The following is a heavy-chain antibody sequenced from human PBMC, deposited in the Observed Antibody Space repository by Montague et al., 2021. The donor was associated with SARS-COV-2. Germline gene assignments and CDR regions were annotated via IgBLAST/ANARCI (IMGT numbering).Heavy chain of an antibody. V-gene: IGHV4-38-2*02. J-gene: IGHJ6*02. D-gene: IGHD4-11*01. CDR3: AVNSNYYYYYGMDV. CDR1: GYSISSGYY. Sequence: SETLSLTCTVSGYSISSGYYWGWIRQPPGKGLEWIGSIYHSGSTYYNPSLKSRVTISVDTSKNQFSLKLSSGTAADTAVYYCAVNSNYYYYYGMDVWGQGTTVTVSS. CDR2: IYHSGST.